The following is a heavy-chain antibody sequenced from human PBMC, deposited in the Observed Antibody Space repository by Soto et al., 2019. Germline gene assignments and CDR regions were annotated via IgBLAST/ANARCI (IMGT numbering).Heavy chain of an antibody. D-gene: IGHD6-13*01. Sequence: PGGSLRLSCAASGFTFSSYGMHWVRQAPGKGLEWVAVISYDGSNKYYADSVKGRFTISRDNSKNTLYLQMNSLRAEDTAVYYCAKDLSSWYFADAFDIWGQGTVVTVSS. CDR2: ISYDGSNK. CDR3: AKDLSSWYFADAFDI. J-gene: IGHJ3*02. V-gene: IGHV3-30*18. CDR1: GFTFSSYG.